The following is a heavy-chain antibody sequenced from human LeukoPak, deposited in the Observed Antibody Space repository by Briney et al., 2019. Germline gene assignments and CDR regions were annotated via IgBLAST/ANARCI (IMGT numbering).Heavy chain of an antibody. V-gene: IGHV4-31*03. CDR1: GGSISSASYY. Sequence: SETLSLTCTVSGGSISSASYYWSWIRQHPGKGLEWIGYIYYSGSTSYNPSLKSRVTISVDTSKNQFSLKLSSMTAADTAVYYCARERADYDVSTGSQGNWFDPWGQGTLVTVSS. D-gene: IGHD3-9*01. CDR2: IYYSGST. CDR3: ARERADYDVSTGSQGNWFDP. J-gene: IGHJ5*02.